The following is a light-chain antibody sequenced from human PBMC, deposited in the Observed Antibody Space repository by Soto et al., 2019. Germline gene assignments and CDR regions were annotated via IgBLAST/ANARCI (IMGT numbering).Light chain of an antibody. V-gene: IGLV2-11*01. CDR2: DVS. Sequence: QSALTQPRSVSGSPGQSVTISCTGTGSDVGGYDYVSWYQHHPGKAPKLMIYDVSKRPSGVPDRFSGSKSGNTASLTISGLQVEDEADYYCCSYAGSYSHVVFGGGTKLTVL. J-gene: IGLJ2*01. CDR1: GSDVGGYDY. CDR3: CSYAGSYSHVV.